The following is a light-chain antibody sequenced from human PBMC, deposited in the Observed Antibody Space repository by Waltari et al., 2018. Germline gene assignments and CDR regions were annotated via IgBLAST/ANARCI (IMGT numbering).Light chain of an antibody. CDR3: QAWDSRTVV. CDR2: QDS. Sequence: SYDLTQAPSVSVSPGQTATISCSGDKLGDKHVCWYQQKPGHSPLLVIYQDSKRPSGIPGRFSGSNSGNTATLTISGTQALDEADYYCQAWDSRTVVFGGGTKLTVL. CDR1: KLGDKH. V-gene: IGLV3-1*01. J-gene: IGLJ2*01.